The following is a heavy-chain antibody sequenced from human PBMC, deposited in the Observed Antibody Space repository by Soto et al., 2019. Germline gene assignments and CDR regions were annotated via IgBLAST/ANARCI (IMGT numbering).Heavy chain of an antibody. D-gene: IGHD6-6*01. Sequence: EQLQQWGAEVLKPSETLSLTCVVNGGSFSGYYWSWIRQSPGKGLEWIGEINDSGITDSNPSLESRVTISVDMSKNQFSLSLKSVTAADSAVYHCARGRSSVPDRRGIGYYGLDVWGQGTTVTVSS. V-gene: IGHV4-34*01. J-gene: IGHJ6*02. CDR2: INDSGIT. CDR1: GGSFSGYY. CDR3: ARGRSSVPDRRGIGYYGLDV.